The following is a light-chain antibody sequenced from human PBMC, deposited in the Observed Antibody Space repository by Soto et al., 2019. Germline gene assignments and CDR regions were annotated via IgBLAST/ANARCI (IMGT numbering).Light chain of an antibody. CDR1: QAIRND. J-gene: IGKJ1*01. CDR2: AAS. Sequence: AIQMTQSPSSLSASVGDRVTITCRASQAIRNDLSWYQQKPGKAPELLIYAASSLKSGVPARFSGSGSGADFALTITTLQLEDCATYYCLHYYNYPWTFGQGTKV. V-gene: IGKV1-6*01. CDR3: LHYYNYPWT.